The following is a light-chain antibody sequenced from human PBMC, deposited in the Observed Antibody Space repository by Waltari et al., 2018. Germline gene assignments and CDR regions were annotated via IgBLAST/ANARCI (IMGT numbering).Light chain of an antibody. CDR3: QQRSSLPIT. CDR2: DAS. J-gene: IGKJ5*01. Sequence: ESVFTHSPAPLSLSPGASTPLSCSASPSISSYLAWYQQKPGQAPTLLIYDASNRATGIPARFSGSGSWTDFTLTITSLEPEDFAVYYCQQRSSLPITFGQGTRLDIK. CDR1: PSISSY. V-gene: IGKV3-11*01.